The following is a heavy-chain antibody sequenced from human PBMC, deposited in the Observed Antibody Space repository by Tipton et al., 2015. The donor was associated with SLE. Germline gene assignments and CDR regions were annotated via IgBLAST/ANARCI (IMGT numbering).Heavy chain of an antibody. J-gene: IGHJ4*02. CDR3: AGGSGSYFLFDY. CDR1: GGSISGHY. Sequence: TLSLTCTVSGGSISGHYWNWIRQPPGKGLEWIGYVYYTGSTNFNPSLKSRLTISLDTSKNQFSLKLSSVTAADTALYCCAGGSGSYFLFDYWGQGTLVTVSS. CDR2: VYYTGST. D-gene: IGHD3-10*01. V-gene: IGHV4-59*11.